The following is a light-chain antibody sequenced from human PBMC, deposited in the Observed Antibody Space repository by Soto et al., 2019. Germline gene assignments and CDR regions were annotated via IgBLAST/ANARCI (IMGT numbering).Light chain of an antibody. CDR3: QQSYSTPRIFT. CDR2: AAS. CDR1: QSISSY. V-gene: IGKV1-39*01. J-gene: IGKJ3*01. Sequence: DIQMTQSPSSLSASVGDRVTITCRASQSISSYLNWYQQKPGKAPKLMIYAASSLQSGVPSRFSGSGSGTDCTLTISSLQPEDFATYYCQQSYSTPRIFTGGPGTKVDIK.